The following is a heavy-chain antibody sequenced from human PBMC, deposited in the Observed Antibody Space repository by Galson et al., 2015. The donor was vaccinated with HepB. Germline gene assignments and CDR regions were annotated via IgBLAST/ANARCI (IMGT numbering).Heavy chain of an antibody. CDR2: IKQDGSEK. J-gene: IGHJ4*02. V-gene: IGHV3-7*03. CDR3: ARGWDTDVTSNFDY. D-gene: IGHD5-18*01. Sequence: RGLEWVANIKQDGSEKYYVDSVEGRFTVSRDNAKKTLYLDMNALSVEDTAVYYCARGWDTDVTSNFDYWGQGALVTVSS.